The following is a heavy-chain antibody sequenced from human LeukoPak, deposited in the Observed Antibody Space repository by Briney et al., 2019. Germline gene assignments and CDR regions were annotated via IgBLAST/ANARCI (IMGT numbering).Heavy chain of an antibody. D-gene: IGHD5-18*01. CDR2: ISHDGNHK. J-gene: IGHJ4*02. CDR1: GFTFSGYT. V-gene: IGHV3-30-3*01. CDR3: ARDGGYDYATTYFDS. Sequence: PGGSLRLSCAASGFTFSGYTMHWVRQAPGRGLEWVALISHDGNHKYYTDSVKGRFTISRDNSKNTLSLQMNGLRPEDTTVYYCARDGGYDYATTYFDSWGQGTLVTVSS.